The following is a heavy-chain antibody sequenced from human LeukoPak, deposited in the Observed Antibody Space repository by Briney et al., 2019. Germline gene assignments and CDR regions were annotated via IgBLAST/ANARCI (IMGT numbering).Heavy chain of an antibody. V-gene: IGHV1-18*01. D-gene: IGHD3-22*01. CDR1: GYTFTSYG. CDR3: ARDYYYYDSSGYPDY. Sequence: ASVKVSCKASGYTFTSYGISWVQQATGQGLEWMGWISAYNGNTNYAQKLQGRVTMTTDTSTSTAYMELRSLRSDDTAVYYCARDYYYYDSSGYPDYWGQGTLVTISS. J-gene: IGHJ4*02. CDR2: ISAYNGNT.